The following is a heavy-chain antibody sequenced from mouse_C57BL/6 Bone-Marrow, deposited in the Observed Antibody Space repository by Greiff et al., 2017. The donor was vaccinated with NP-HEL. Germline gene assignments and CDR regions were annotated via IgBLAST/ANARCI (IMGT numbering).Heavy chain of an antibody. V-gene: IGHV1-80*01. D-gene: IGHD1-1*01. J-gene: IGHJ1*03. CDR3: ARSGYYYGSSDWYFDV. CDR2: IYPGDGDT. CDR1: GYAFSSYW. Sequence: QVQLQQSGAELVKPGASVKISCKASGYAFSSYWMNWVKQRPGKGLEWIGQIYPGDGDTNYNGKVKGKATLTADKYSSTAYMQLSSLTSEDSAVYFCARSGYYYGSSDWYFDVWGTGTTVTVSS.